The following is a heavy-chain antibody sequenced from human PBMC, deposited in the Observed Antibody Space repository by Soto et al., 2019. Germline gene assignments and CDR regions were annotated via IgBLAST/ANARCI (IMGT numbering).Heavy chain of an antibody. CDR1: GESTSSSSNY. D-gene: IGHD2-21*02. Sequence: SIVSGESTSSSSNYWGWLRQPTAMGLEWIGSIYYSGRTYYNTSFKSRVTISIDKSKNKFSLKLSSVTATDTAGYYCARQRTTVVTQAYFDHWGQGALVTV. J-gene: IGHJ4*02. V-gene: IGHV4-39*01. CDR3: ARQRTTVVTQAYFDH. CDR2: IYYSGRT.